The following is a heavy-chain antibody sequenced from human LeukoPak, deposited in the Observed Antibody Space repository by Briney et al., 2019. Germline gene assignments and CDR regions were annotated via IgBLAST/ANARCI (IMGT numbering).Heavy chain of an antibody. CDR3: AKRRRPGTAMVTGFDY. D-gene: IGHD5-18*01. V-gene: IGHV3-23*01. CDR1: GFTFSSYA. Sequence: GGSLRLSCAASGFTFSSYAMSWVRQAPGKGLEWVSAISGSGGSTYYADSVKGRFTISRDNSKNTLYLQMNSLRAEDTAVYYCAKRRRPGTAMVTGFDYWGQGTMIAVSS. CDR2: ISGSGGST. J-gene: IGHJ3*01.